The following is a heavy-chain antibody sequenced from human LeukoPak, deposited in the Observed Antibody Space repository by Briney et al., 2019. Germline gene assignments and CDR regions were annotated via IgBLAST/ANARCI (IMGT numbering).Heavy chain of an antibody. CDR2: IYYSGST. D-gene: IGHD2-15*01. V-gene: IGHV4-31*03. Sequence: SETLSLTCTVSGGSISSGGYYWSWIRQHPGKGLEWIGYIYYSGSTYYNPSLKSRVTISVDTSKNQFSLKLSSVTAADTAVYYCATAATEAMPSADWGQGTLVTVSS. CDR3: ATAATEAMPSAD. J-gene: IGHJ4*02. CDR1: GGSISSGGYY.